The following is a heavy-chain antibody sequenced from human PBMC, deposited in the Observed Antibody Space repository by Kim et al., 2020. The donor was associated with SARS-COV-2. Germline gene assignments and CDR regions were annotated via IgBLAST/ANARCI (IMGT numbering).Heavy chain of an antibody. CDR2: INHSGST. CDR3: ARVQTGWSITHYFDY. V-gene: IGHV4-34*01. CDR1: GGSFSGYY. Sequence: SETLSLTCAVYGGSFSGYYWSWIRQPPGKGLEWIGEINHSGSTNYNPSLKSRVTISVDTSKNQFSLKLSSVTAADTAVYYCARVQTGWSITHYFDYWGQGTLVTVSS. J-gene: IGHJ4*02. D-gene: IGHD6-19*01.